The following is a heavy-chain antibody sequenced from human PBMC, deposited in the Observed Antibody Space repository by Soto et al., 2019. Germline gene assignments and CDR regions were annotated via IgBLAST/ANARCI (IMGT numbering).Heavy chain of an antibody. D-gene: IGHD6-13*01. CDR2: INPNSGGT. CDR1: GYIFTDYY. J-gene: IGHJ4*01. V-gene: IGHV1-2*06. CDR3: ARDLGLIGQLVRQAPFYYFDY. Sequence: ASVKVSCKASGYIFTDYYMHWVRQAPGQELGWMGRINPNSGGTNYAQKFQGRVTMTRDTSISTAYTELSSLRSEDTATYYCARDLGLIGQLVRQAPFYYFDYWG.